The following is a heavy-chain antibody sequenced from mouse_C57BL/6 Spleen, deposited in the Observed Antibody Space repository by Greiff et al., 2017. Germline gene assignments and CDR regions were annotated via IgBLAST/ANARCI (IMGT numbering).Heavy chain of an antibody. CDR3: ARIYYGNQLDY. CDR1: GYTFTSYG. J-gene: IGHJ2*01. CDR2: IYPRSGNT. Sequence: QVQLQQSGAELARPGASVKLSCKASGYTFTSYGISWVKQRTGQGLEWIGEIYPRSGNTYYNEKFKGKATLTADKSSSAAYMELRSLTSEDSAVYFCARIYYGNQLDYWGQGTTLTVSS. V-gene: IGHV1-81*01. D-gene: IGHD2-1*01.